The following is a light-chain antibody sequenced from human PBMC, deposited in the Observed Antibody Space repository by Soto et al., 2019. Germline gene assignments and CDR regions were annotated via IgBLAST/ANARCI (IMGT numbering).Light chain of an antibody. V-gene: IGKV3-11*01. J-gene: IGKJ2*01. CDR1: QSVSSY. CDR2: DAS. Sequence: EIVLTQSPATLSLSPGERATLSCRASQSVSSYLAWYQQKPGQAPRLLIYDASNRAIGIPASFSGSGSGTDFPLTIISLEPEYFAVYYFQQRSNWPTFGQGTKLEIK. CDR3: QQRSNWPT.